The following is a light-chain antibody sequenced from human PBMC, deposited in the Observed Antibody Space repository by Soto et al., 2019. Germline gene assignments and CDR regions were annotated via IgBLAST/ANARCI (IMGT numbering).Light chain of an antibody. V-gene: IGKV3-15*01. CDR1: QSVSNN. CDR2: GAT. CDR3: QQHNDWPLT. J-gene: IGKJ4*01. Sequence: EIVMTQSPATLSVSPGERVTLSCRASQSVSNNLAWYQQKPGQAPRLLIYGATATATGIPARFSGSGSGTEFTLTISSLQSEGFALYYCQQHNDWPLTFGGGTKVEIK.